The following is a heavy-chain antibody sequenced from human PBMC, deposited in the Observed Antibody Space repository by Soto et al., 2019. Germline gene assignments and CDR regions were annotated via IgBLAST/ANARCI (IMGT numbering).Heavy chain of an antibody. CDR2: INPSGGST. D-gene: IGHD5-12*01. J-gene: IGHJ4*02. CDR3: ASESGEMATFPDFDY. CDR1: GYTFTSYY. V-gene: IGHV1-46*03. Sequence: QVQLVQSGAEVKKPGASVKVSCKASGYTFTSYYMHWVRQAPGQGLEWMGIINPSGGSTSYAQKCQGSVTMTRDTSTSTVYMELSSLRSEDTAVYYCASESGEMATFPDFDYWGQGTLVTVSS.